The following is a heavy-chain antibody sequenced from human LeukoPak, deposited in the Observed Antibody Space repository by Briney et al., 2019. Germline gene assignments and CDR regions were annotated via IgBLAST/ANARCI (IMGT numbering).Heavy chain of an antibody. J-gene: IGHJ1*01. CDR2: INAGNGNT. D-gene: IGHD5-18*01. CDR1: GYTFTSYA. V-gene: IGHV1-3*01. Sequence: GASVKVSCKASGYTFTSYAMHWVRQAPGQRLEWMGWINAGNGNTKYSQKFQGRVTITRDRSASTAYMELSSLRSENTAVYYCARDAPSVDTAMADAEYFQHWGQGTLVTVSS. CDR3: ARDAPSVDTAMADAEYFQH.